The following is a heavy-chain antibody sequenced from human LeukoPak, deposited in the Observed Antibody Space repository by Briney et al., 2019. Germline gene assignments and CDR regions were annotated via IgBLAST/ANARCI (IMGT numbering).Heavy chain of an antibody. CDR1: GGSISSGGYY. V-gene: IGHV4-61*08. Sequence: SETLSLTCTVSGGSISSGGYYWSWIRQHPGKGLEWIGYIYYSGSTNYNPSLKSRVTISVDTSKNQFSLKLSSVTAADTAVYYCAAQGYSYGFEVDYWGQGTLVTVSS. D-gene: IGHD5-18*01. CDR3: AAQGYSYGFEVDY. CDR2: IYYSGST. J-gene: IGHJ4*02.